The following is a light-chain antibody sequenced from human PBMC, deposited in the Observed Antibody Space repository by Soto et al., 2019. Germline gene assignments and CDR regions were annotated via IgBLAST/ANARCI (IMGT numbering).Light chain of an antibody. J-gene: IGKJ4*01. Sequence: IQLTQSPSSLSASVGDRVTITCRASQGISSYLAWYQQISGKAPKLLIYAASTLQSGVPSRFTGSGSGTDFTLTISSLQPEDFATYYCQHLHSYPPTFGGGTKVDIK. CDR1: QGISSY. CDR2: AAS. V-gene: IGKV1-9*01. CDR3: QHLHSYPPT.